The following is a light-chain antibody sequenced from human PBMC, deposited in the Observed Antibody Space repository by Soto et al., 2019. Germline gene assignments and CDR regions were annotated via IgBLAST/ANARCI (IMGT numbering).Light chain of an antibody. V-gene: IGLV1-47*01. CDR1: SSNIGTNY. J-gene: IGLJ2*01. CDR3: AAWDDSLSGPL. CDR2: SND. Sequence: QSVLTQSPSASGTPGQRVIISGSGTSSNIGTNYVYWYQQLPGTAPKVLIYSNDKRPSGVPNRFSGSKSGTLASLAISGLRSEDEADYYCAAWDDSLSGPLFGGGTPLTVL.